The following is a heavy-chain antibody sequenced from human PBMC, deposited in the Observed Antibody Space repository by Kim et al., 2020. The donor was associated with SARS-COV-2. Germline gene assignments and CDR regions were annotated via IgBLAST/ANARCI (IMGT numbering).Heavy chain of an antibody. V-gene: IGHV1-18*04. Sequence: ASVKVSCKASGYTFTSYGISWVRQAPGQGLEWMGWISAYNGNTNYAQKLQGRVTMTTDTSTSTAYMELRSLRSDDTAVYYCAREEVATISVRGKSFGGATNVYYFDYWGQGTLVTVSS. CDR1: GYTFTSYG. CDR2: ISAYNGNT. D-gene: IGHD5-12*01. CDR3: AREEVATISVRGKSFGGATNVYYFDY. J-gene: IGHJ4*02.